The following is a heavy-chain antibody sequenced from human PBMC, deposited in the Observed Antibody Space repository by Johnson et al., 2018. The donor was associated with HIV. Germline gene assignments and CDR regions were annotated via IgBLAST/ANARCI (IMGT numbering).Heavy chain of an antibody. J-gene: IGHJ3*02. V-gene: IGHV3-9*01. Sequence: EVLLLESGGGLVQPGRSLRLSCAASGFTFDDYAMHWVRQAPGKGLEWVSGISWNSGSIGYADSVKGRFTISRDNAKNSLYLQMNSLRVEDTALYYCATTLLSTGWYAFDIWGQGTMVTVSS. CDR1: GFTFDDYA. D-gene: IGHD6-19*01. CDR2: ISWNSGSI. CDR3: ATTLLSTGWYAFDI.